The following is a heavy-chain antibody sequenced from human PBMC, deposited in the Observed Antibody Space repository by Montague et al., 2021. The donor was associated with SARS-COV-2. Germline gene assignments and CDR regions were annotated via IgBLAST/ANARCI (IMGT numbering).Heavy chain of an antibody. CDR1: GLTLSNYD. V-gene: IGHV3-48*03. J-gene: IGHJ3*02. Sequence: SLRLSCAASGLTLSNYDMNWVRQAPGKGPEWISYISTSAYTTSYAGSVKGRFTISRDNGKNSLYLQMNSLRVEDTAVYYCTRDYRSIVGDGLDIWGQGTKVTVSS. D-gene: IGHD3-16*02. CDR3: TRDYRSIVGDGLDI. CDR2: ISTSAYTT.